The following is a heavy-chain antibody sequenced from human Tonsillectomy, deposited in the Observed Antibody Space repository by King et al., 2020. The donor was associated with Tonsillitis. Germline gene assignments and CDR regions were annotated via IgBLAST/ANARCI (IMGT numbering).Heavy chain of an antibody. J-gene: IGHJ3*02. D-gene: IGHD5-12*01. CDR3: ARTDIVVTIDAFDI. CDR2: ISSSGSTL. CDR1: GFTFSDYY. V-gene: IGHV3-11*01. Sequence: VQLVESGGGLVKPGGSLRLSCAAAGFTFSDYYMSWIRQAPGKGLEWVSYISSSGSTLYSPDSVKGRFTISRDNAKNSLYLQMNSLRAEDTAVYYCARTDIVVTIDAFDIWGQGTMVTVSS.